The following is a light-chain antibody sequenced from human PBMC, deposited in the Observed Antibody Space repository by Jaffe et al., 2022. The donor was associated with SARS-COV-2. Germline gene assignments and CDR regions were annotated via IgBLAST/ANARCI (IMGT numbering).Light chain of an antibody. J-gene: IGKJ5*01. CDR2: AAS. CDR3: QQYNSYPIT. V-gene: IGKV1D-16*01. Sequence: DIQMTQSPSSLSASVGDRVTITCRASQDISRWLAWYQQKPEEAPKSLIYAASSLQSGVPSRFSGSGSGTDFTLTISSLQPEDVATYYCQQYNSYPITFGQGTRLEIK. CDR1: QDISRW.